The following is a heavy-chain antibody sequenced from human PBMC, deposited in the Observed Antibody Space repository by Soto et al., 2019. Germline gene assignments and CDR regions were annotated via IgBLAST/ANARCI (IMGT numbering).Heavy chain of an antibody. J-gene: IGHJ4*02. V-gene: IGHV3-66*01. Sequence: GGSLRLSCAASGFTVSSNYMSWVRQAPGKGLEWVSVMYSGGSTYYADSVKDRFTISRDNSKTTLYLQMNSLRGEDTAVYYCAREALRDHRGYSSSSHFDFWGQGTLVTVSS. D-gene: IGHD6-6*01. CDR1: GFTVSSNY. CDR2: MYSGGST. CDR3: AREALRDHRGYSSSSHFDF.